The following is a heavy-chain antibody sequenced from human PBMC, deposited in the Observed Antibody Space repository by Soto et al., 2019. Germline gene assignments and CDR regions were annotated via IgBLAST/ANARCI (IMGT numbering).Heavy chain of an antibody. D-gene: IGHD3-3*01. CDR1: GFTFSSYW. J-gene: IGHJ4*02. Sequence: EVQLVESGGGLVQPGGSLRLSCAASGFTFSSYWMHWVRQAPGKGLVWVSRINSDGSSTSYADSVKGRFTISRDNAKNTLYLQMNSLRAEDTAVYYCASERRSYDFWSGYYPWFYFDYWGQGTLVTVSS. V-gene: IGHV3-74*01. CDR3: ASERRSYDFWSGYYPWFYFDY. CDR2: INSDGSST.